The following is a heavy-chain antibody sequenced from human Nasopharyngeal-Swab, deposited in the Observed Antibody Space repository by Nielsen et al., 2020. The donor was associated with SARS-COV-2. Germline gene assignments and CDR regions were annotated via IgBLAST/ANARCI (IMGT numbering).Heavy chain of an antibody. D-gene: IGHD6-19*01. Sequence: LSLTCAASGFSFSSYWMSWVRQAPGKGLEWVANIKQDGSEKYYVDSVKGRFTISRDNAKNSLYLQMNSLRAEDTAVYYCARDRIAVAGIIDYWGQGTLVTVSS. J-gene: IGHJ4*02. CDR3: ARDRIAVAGIIDY. CDR1: GFSFSSYW. V-gene: IGHV3-7*01. CDR2: IKQDGSEK.